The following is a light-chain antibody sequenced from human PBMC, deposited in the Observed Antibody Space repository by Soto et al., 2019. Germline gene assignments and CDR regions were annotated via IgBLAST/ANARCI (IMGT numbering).Light chain of an antibody. Sequence: EIVLTQSPATLSLSPGERVTLSCRASQSVTTRLAWYQHKPGQAPRLLIYGASNRATGIPDRFSGSGSGTDFTLTISRLEPEDFAVYYCQQYGSSGTFGQGTKVDIK. CDR1: QSVTTR. J-gene: IGKJ1*01. CDR3: QQYGSSGT. CDR2: GAS. V-gene: IGKV3-20*01.